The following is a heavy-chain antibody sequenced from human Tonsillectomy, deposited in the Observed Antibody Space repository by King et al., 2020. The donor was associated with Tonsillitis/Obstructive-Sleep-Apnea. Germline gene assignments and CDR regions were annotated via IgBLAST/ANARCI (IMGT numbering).Heavy chain of an antibody. CDR1: NGSFSGYY. CDR2: IHHSGST. CDR3: ARESLEWGTNAFDI. V-gene: IGHV4-34*01. J-gene: IGHJ3*02. D-gene: IGHD3-16*01. Sequence: VQLQQWGAGLLKPSETLSLTCDVYNGSFSGYYWSWIRQPPGKGLEWIGEIHHSGSTNYNPSLKSRVTISVDTSKNQFSLNLSSVTAADTAIYYCARESLEWGTNAFDIWDQGTMVTVSS.